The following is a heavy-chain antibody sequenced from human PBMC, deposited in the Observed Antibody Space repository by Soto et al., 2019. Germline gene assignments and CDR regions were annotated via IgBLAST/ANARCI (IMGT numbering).Heavy chain of an antibody. J-gene: IGHJ6*02. CDR1: GFTFSSYA. CDR3: AKDGGLVATTVYYYYGMDV. V-gene: IGHV3-23*01. CDR2: ISGSGGST. Sequence: EVQLLESGGGLVQPGGSLRLSCAASGFTFSSYAMSWVRQAPGKGLEWVSAISGSGGSTYYADSVKGRFTISRDNSKNTLYLQMNSLRAEDTAVYYCAKDGGLVATTVYYYYGMDVWGQGTTVTVSS. D-gene: IGHD5-12*01.